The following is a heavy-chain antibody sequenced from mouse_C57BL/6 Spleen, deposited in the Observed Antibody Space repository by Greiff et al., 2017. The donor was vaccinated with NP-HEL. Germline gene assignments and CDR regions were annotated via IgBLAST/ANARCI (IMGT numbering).Heavy chain of an antibody. CDR3: ATGIGYAMDY. CDR2: IYPGDGDT. J-gene: IGHJ4*01. V-gene: IGHV1-82*01. CDR1: GYAFSSSW. Sequence: QVQLQQSGPELVKPGASVKISCKASGYAFSSSWMNWVKQRPGKGLEWIGRIYPGDGDTNYNGKFKGKATLTADKSSSTAYMQLSSLTSEDSAVYFCATGIGYAMDYWGQGTSVTVSS. D-gene: IGHD4-1*01.